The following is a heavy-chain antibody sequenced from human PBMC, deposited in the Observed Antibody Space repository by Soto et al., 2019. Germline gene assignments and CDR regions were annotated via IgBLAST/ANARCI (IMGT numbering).Heavy chain of an antibody. V-gene: IGHV1-69*06. CDR2: IIPIFGTA. Sequence: ASVKVSCKASGGTFSSYAISWVRQAPGQGLEWMGGIIPIFGTANYAQKFQGRVTITADKSTSTAYMELSSLRSEDTAVYYCARMGIADRLASFDYWGQGTLVTVSS. J-gene: IGHJ4*02. D-gene: IGHD6-6*01. CDR3: ARMGIADRLASFDY. CDR1: GGTFSSYA.